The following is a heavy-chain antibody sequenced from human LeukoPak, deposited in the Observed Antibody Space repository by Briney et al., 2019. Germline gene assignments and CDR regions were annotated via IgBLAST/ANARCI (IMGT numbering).Heavy chain of an antibody. V-gene: IGHV4-34*01. CDR2: INHSGST. D-gene: IGHD4-11*01. CDR3: ARGYSNYDY. Sequence: TSETLSLTCSVSGGSISGYYWSWIRQPPGKGLEWIGEINHSGSTNYNPSLKSRVTISVDTSKNQFSLKLSSVTAADTAVYYCARGYSNYDYWGQGTLVTVSS. CDR1: GGSISGYY. J-gene: IGHJ4*02.